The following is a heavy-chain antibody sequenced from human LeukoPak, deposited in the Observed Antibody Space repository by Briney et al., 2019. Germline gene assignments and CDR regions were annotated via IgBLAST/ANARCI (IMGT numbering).Heavy chain of an antibody. CDR3: ARVDCGGDCSRYYFDH. CDR2: ISYDGSNK. Sequence: PGGSLRLSCAASGFTFSSYGMHWVRQAPGKGLEWVAVISYDGSNKYYADSVKGRFTISRDNSKNTLYLQMNSLRAEDTAVYYCARVDCGGDCSRYYFDHWGQGTLVTVSS. CDR1: GFTFSSYG. V-gene: IGHV3-30*03. D-gene: IGHD2-21*02. J-gene: IGHJ4*02.